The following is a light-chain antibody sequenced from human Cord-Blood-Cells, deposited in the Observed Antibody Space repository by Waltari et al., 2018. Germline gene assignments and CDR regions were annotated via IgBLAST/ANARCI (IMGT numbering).Light chain of an antibody. J-gene: IGLJ3*02. Sequence: QSALTQPASVSGSPGQSITISCTGTSSDVGSYNLVSWYQQHPGKAPKLMIYEGSKRPSGGSNRFSGPKSGNTASLTISGLQAEDEADYYCCSYAGSSTWVVGGGTKLTVL. CDR1: SSDVGSYNL. V-gene: IGLV2-23*01. CDR2: EGS. CDR3: CSYAGSSTWV.